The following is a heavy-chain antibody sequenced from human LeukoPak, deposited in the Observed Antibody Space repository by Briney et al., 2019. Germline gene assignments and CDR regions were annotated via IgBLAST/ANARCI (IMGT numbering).Heavy chain of an antibody. CDR2: IRSKAYGGTT. CDR3: TRVDLFHYYYYMDV. D-gene: IGHD3/OR15-3a*01. V-gene: IGHV3-49*04. Sequence: SLRLSCAASGFTFSSYEMNWVRQAPGKGLEWVGFIRSKAYGGTTEYAASVKGRFTISRDDSKSIAYLQMNSLKTEDTAVYYCTRVDLFHYYYYMDVWGKGTTVTVSS. CDR1: GFTFSSYE. J-gene: IGHJ6*03.